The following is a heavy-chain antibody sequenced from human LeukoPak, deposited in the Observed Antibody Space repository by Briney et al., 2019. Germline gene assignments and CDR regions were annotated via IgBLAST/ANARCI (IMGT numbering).Heavy chain of an antibody. Sequence: ASVKVSCKASGYTFTGYYMHWVRQAPGQGLEWMGWINPNSGGTNYAQKFQGWVTMTRDTSISTAYMELSRLRSDDTAVYYCARDPTYGDYPNWFDPWGQGTLVTVSS. J-gene: IGHJ5*02. CDR1: GYTFTGYY. D-gene: IGHD4-17*01. V-gene: IGHV1-2*04. CDR2: INPNSGGT. CDR3: ARDPTYGDYPNWFDP.